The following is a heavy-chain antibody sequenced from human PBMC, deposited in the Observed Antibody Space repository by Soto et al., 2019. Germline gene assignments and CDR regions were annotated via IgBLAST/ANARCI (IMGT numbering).Heavy chain of an antibody. CDR1: GYSVTSYW. CDR3: AGPYYYDSSGYYGDAFDI. J-gene: IGHJ3*02. CDR2: IYPGDSDT. Sequence: GESLKISCKGSGYSVTSYWSGWVRQMPGKGLEWMGIIYPGDSDTRYSPSFQGQVTISADKSISTAYLQWSSLKASDTAMYYCAGPYYYDSSGYYGDAFDIWGQGTMVTVSS. V-gene: IGHV5-51*01. D-gene: IGHD3-22*01.